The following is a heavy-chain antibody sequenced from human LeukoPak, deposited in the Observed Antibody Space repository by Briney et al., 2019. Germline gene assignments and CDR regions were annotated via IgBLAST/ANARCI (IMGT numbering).Heavy chain of an antibody. Sequence: PSETLSLTCTVSRGSTSTYYWSWIRQPAGKGLEWIGRIYPSGNTNFNPSLMSRVTMSIDTSKNQFSLKLSSVTAADTAVYYCARVYYSNSYDYWYFDLWGRGTLVTVSS. CDR3: ARVYYSNSYDYWYFDL. CDR2: IYPSGNT. CDR1: RGSTSTYY. J-gene: IGHJ2*01. D-gene: IGHD6-13*01. V-gene: IGHV4-4*07.